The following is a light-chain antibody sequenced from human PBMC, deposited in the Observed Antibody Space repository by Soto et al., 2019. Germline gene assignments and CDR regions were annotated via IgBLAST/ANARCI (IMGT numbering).Light chain of an antibody. Sequence: PWERVTLSFRASQSVSSSYLTWFQQKPGQEPRLLFYGDSTRATSIPARFSGSGSGTDSTLTICSLQPEDFAVYSCQQDCNSLTLGGGTTGDIK. V-gene: IGKV3D-7*01. CDR3: QQDCNSLT. CDR2: GDS. J-gene: IGKJ4*01. CDR1: QSVSSSY.